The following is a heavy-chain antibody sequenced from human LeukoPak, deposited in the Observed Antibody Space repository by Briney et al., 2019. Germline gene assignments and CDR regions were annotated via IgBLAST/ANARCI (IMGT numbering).Heavy chain of an antibody. D-gene: IGHD5-12*01. Sequence: ASVKVSCKASGYTFTGYYMHWVRQAPGQGLEWMGWINPNSGGTNYARKFQGRVTMTRDTSISTAYMELSRLRSDDTAVYYCARGPGYSGYGGRGYWGQGTLVTVSS. V-gene: IGHV1-2*02. CDR2: INPNSGGT. CDR3: ARGPGYSGYGGRGY. J-gene: IGHJ4*02. CDR1: GYTFTGYY.